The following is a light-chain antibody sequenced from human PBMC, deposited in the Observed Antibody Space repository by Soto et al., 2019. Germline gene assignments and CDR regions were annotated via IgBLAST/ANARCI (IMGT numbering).Light chain of an antibody. CDR1: QDISNY. J-gene: IGKJ4*01. Sequence: DIQITQSPSSLSASVGDSVTITCRASQDISNYLAWYQQKPGKVPKLLIYAASTLQSGVPSRFSGSGSGTDFTLTISSLQPEDVATYYCQKYNNAPQLTFGGGTKVDIK. CDR3: QKYNNAPQLT. CDR2: AAS. V-gene: IGKV1-27*01.